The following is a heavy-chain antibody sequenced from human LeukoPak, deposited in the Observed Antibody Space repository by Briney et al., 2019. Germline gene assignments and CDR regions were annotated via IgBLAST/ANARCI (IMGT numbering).Heavy chain of an antibody. CDR3: ARAASQLLSNWFDP. D-gene: IGHD2-2*01. CDR2: IYYSGST. V-gene: IGHV4-31*03. CDR1: GGSISSGGYY. Sequence: PSETLSLTCTVSGGSISSGGYYWSWIRQHPGKGLEWIGYIYYSGSTYYNPSLKSRVTISVDTSKNQFSLKLSSVTAADTAVYYCARAASQLLSNWFDPWGQGTLVTVSS. J-gene: IGHJ5*02.